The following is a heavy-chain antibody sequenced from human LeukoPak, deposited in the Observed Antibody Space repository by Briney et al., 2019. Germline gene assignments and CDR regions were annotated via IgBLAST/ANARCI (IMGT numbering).Heavy chain of an antibody. V-gene: IGHV3-48*04. Sequence: GSLRLSCAASGFTFDDYGMNWVRQAPGKGLEWVSYISSSGSTIYYADSVKGRFTISRDNAKNSLYLQMNALRAEDTAIYYCASLVYYYDSGSYSPRWGQGTLVTVSS. CDR1: GFTFDDYG. CDR3: ASLVYYYDSGSYSPR. J-gene: IGHJ4*02. CDR2: ISSSGSTI. D-gene: IGHD3-10*01.